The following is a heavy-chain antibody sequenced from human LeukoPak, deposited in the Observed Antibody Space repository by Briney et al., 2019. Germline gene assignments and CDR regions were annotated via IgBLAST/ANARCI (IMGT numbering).Heavy chain of an antibody. CDR3: ARDVVTFVVVPAATTDLEPWFDP. J-gene: IGHJ5*02. D-gene: IGHD2-2*01. CDR1: GFTFSSYW. Sequence: GGSLRLSCAASGFTFSSYWMHWVRQAPGKGLVWVSRINTDGSSTSYADSVKGRFTISRDNAKNTLYLQMNSLRAEDTAVYYCARDVVTFVVVPAATTDLEPWFDPWGQGTLVTVSS. CDR2: INTDGSST. V-gene: IGHV3-74*01.